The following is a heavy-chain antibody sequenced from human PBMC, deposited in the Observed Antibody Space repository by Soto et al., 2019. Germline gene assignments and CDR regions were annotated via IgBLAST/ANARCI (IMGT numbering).Heavy chain of an antibody. CDR3: ARDRITIFGVVIVYYYYGMDV. V-gene: IGHV3-30-3*01. D-gene: IGHD3-3*01. Sequence: QVQLVESGGGVVQPGRSLRLSCAASGFTFSSYAMHWVRQAPGKGLEWVAVISYDGSNKYYADSVKGRFTISRDNSKNTLYLQMNSLRAEDTAVYYCARDRITIFGVVIVYYYYGMDVWGQGTTVTVSS. CDR1: GFTFSSYA. J-gene: IGHJ6*02. CDR2: ISYDGSNK.